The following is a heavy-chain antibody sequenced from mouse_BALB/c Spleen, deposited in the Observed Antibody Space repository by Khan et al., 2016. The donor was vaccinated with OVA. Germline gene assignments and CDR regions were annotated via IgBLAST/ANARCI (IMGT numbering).Heavy chain of an antibody. J-gene: IGHJ4*01. CDR2: ISSYYDDA. Sequence: QVQLQQSGAELVRPGVSVKISCKGSGYTFTDYAMHWVKQSHAKSLEWIGVISSYYDDASYNQKFKGKATMTVDKSSSKAYLELTRLTSEDSAIYYCARNYYGTRNVMDYWGQGTSVTVSS. CDR1: GYTFTDYA. V-gene: IGHV1S137*01. CDR3: ARNYYGTRNVMDY. D-gene: IGHD1-1*02.